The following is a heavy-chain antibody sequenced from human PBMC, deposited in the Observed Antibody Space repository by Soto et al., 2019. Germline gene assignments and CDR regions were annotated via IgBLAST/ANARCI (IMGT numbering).Heavy chain of an antibody. CDR2: ISRDGGTK. J-gene: IGHJ4*02. CDR1: GFTVSTYG. D-gene: IGHD2-8*02. Sequence: QVQLGESGGVVVQPGRSLRLSCAVSGFTVSTYGMHWVRQAPGKGLEWVAVISRDGGTKYYADSVKGRFTISRDNSRNTLFLEMNSLRGDDMAVYYCTGEVASGYWGQGTLVNVSS. CDR3: TGEVASGY. V-gene: IGHV3-30*03.